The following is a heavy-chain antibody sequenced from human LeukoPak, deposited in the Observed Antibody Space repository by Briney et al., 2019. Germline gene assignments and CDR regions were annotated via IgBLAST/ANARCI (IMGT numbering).Heavy chain of an antibody. J-gene: IGHJ4*02. CDR1: GYTFTGHY. CDR2: INPNSGGT. V-gene: IGHV1-2*02. Sequence: GASVKVSCKASGYTFTGHYMHWVRQAPGQGLEWMGWINPNSGGTNYAQKFQGRVTMTRDTSISTAYMELNRLRPDDTAMYYCARVMITFGGIIGSFFDYWGQGNLVTVSS. CDR3: ARVMITFGGIIGSFFDY. D-gene: IGHD3-16*02.